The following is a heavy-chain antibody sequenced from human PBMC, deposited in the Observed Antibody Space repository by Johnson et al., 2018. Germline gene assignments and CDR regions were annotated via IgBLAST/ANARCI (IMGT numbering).Heavy chain of an antibody. J-gene: IGHJ1*01. CDR3: AKGNYYDSSGYFQH. CDR1: GFTFDDYA. D-gene: IGHD3-22*01. V-gene: IGHV3-9*01. Sequence: VQLVQSGGGLVQPGRSLRLSCAASGFTFDDYAMHWVRQAPGKGLEWVSGISWNSGSIGYADSVKGRFTISRDNAKNSLYLQMNSLRAQDTALYYCAKGNYYDSSGYFQHGGQGTLVTVSS. CDR2: ISWNSGSI.